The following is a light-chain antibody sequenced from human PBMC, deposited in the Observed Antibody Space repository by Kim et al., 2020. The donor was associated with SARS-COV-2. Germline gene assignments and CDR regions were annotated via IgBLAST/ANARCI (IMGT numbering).Light chain of an antibody. CDR2: GAS. CDR3: QQFNNWPRT. Sequence: EIVLTQSPGTLSLSPGERATLSCRASQSVSSNSVWYQQKPGQAPRLLIYGASTRATGIPARFSGSGSGTEFTLTISGLQSEDFAVYYCQQFNNWPRTFGQGTKVDIK. J-gene: IGKJ1*01. V-gene: IGKV3-15*01. CDR1: QSVSSN.